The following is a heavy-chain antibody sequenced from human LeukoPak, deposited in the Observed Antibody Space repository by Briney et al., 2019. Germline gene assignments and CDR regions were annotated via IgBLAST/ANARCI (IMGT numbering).Heavy chain of an antibody. Sequence: GGSLRLSCAASGFTFSSYSVNWVRQAPGKGLEWVSYIISSSSTIYYADSVKGRFTISRDNAKNSLYLQMNSLRAEDTAVYYCVRAAGSYQVFDYWGQGTLVTVSS. CDR3: VRAAGSYQVFDY. V-gene: IGHV3-48*01. CDR2: IISSSSTI. D-gene: IGHD1-26*01. CDR1: GFTFSSYS. J-gene: IGHJ4*02.